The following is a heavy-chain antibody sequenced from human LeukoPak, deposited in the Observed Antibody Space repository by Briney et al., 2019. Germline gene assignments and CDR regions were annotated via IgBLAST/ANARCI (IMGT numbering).Heavy chain of an antibody. V-gene: IGHV4-31*03. CDR3: ARAPTGDFWSGYYVLYFDY. Sequence: PSQTLSLTCTVSGGSISSGGYSWSWIRQHPGKGLEWIGYIYYSGSTYYNPSLKSRVTISVDTSKNQFSLKLSSVTAADTAVYYCARAPTGDFWSGYYVLYFDYWGQGTLVAVSS. CDR2: IYYSGST. J-gene: IGHJ4*02. CDR1: GGSISSGGYS. D-gene: IGHD3-3*01.